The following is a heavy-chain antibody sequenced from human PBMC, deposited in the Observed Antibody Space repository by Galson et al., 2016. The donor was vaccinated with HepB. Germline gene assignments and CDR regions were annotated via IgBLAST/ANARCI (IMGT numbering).Heavy chain of an antibody. D-gene: IGHD3-3*01. V-gene: IGHV1-18*01. CDR3: ARDVETMFAPYSYYGMAV. J-gene: IGHJ6*02. Sequence: SVKVSCKASGYTFTSYGISWVRQAPGQGLEWMGWISAYNGNTNYAHKLQGRVSMTTDSFTNTAYMDLRSLRPDDTAVYYCARDVETMFAPYSYYGMAVWGQGTTVTVSS. CDR2: ISAYNGNT. CDR1: GYTFTSYG.